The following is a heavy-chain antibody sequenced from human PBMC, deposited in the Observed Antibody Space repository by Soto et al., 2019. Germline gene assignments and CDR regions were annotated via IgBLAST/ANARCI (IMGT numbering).Heavy chain of an antibody. J-gene: IGHJ3*02. D-gene: IGHD3-9*01. CDR3: AKDTRELRYFDWLFQEGPGGAFDI. CDR1: GFNFGASW. Sequence: GSLRLSCAASGFNFGASWMAWVRQAPGKGLEWVADIKQNGSNKYYADSVKGRFTISRDNSKNSLYLQMNSLRAEDTAVYYCAKDTRELRYFDWLFQEGPGGAFDIWGQGTMVTVSS. V-gene: IGHV3-7*03. CDR2: IKQNGSNK.